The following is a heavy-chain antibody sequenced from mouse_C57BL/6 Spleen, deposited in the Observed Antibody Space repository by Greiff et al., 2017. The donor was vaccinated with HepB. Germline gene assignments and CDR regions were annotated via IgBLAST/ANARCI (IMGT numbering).Heavy chain of an antibody. CDR2: INPYNGGT. CDR1: GYTFTDYY. D-gene: IGHD1-1*01. J-gene: IGHJ1*03. CDR3: AREGSSYLDWYFDV. V-gene: IGHV1-19*01. Sequence: SGYTFTDYYMNWVKQSHGKSLEWIGVINPYNGGTSYNQKFKGKATLTVDKSSSTAYMELNSLTSEDSAVYYCAREGSSYLDWYFDVWGTGTTVTVSS.